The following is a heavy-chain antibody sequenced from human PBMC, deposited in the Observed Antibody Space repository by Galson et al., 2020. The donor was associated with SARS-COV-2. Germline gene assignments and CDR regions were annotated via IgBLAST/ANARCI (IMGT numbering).Heavy chain of an antibody. D-gene: IGHD3-10*01. J-gene: IGHJ4*02. CDR1: GYTFTAYY. CDR2: INPNSGDK. V-gene: IGHV1-2*02. Sequence: ASVKVSCKASGYTFTAYYLHWVRQAPGQGLEWMGWINPNSGDKNLAQKFQGRVTMTWDTASGTADMELNSLSSDDTAIYYCARDWYYYGSGSAYYFDYWGQGTLVTVSS. CDR3: ARDWYYYGSGSAYYFDY.